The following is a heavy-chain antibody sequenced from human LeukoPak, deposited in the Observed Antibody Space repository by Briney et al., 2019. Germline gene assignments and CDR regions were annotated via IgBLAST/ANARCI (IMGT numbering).Heavy chain of an antibody. Sequence: PSETLSLTCTVSGGSISSYYWSWIPQPAGKGLECIGRIYTSGSTNYNPPLKCRVTMSVDTSENQISLKRSSVTAAATAVYYCARGARCQPLLYDIDYWGQGTLVTVSS. J-gene: IGHJ4*02. V-gene: IGHV4-4*07. CDR3: ARGARCQPLLYDIDY. CDR2: IYTSGST. CDR1: GGSISSYY. D-gene: IGHD2-2*02.